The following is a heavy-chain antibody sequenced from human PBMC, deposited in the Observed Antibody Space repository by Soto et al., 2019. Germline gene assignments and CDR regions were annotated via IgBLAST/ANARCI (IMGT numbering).Heavy chain of an antibody. CDR1: GYTFTRYT. CDR2: INPDNGNT. J-gene: IGHJ4*02. V-gene: IGHV1-3*01. Sequence: ASVKVSCKASGYTFTRYTMNWVRQAPGQRLEWMGWINPDNGNTKSSQKVQGRVTMTTDTSTSTAYMELRGLRSDDTAVYYCARVDDYVWGSFRPWGQGTQVTVSS. CDR3: ARVDDYVWGSFRP. D-gene: IGHD3-16*02.